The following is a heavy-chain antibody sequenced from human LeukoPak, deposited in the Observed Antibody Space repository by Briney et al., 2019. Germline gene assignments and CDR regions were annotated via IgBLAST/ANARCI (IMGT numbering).Heavy chain of an antibody. D-gene: IGHD6-19*01. J-gene: IGHJ3*02. CDR2: ISLIGSPI. Sequence: PGGSLRLSLQPSGFTLGNSSMSWTGQAPGRGLGWVSTISLIGSPIYYADSVKGRFTISRDNAKISLYLQMNSLRAEDTAVYYCARTGPYSSGWHALGLEAFDIWGQGTMVTVSS. V-gene: IGHV3-11*01. CDR1: GFTLGNSS. CDR3: ARTGPYSSGWHALGLEAFDI.